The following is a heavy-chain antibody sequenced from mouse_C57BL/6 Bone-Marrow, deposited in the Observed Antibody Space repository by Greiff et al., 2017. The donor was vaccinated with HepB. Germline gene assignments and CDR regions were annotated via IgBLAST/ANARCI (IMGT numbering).Heavy chain of an antibody. V-gene: IGHV1-55*01. CDR3: ARDSNYNWYFDV. J-gene: IGHJ1*03. CDR1: GYTFTSYW. Sequence: QVQLQQSGAELVKPGASVKMSCKASGYTFTSYWITWVKQRPGQGLEWIGDIYPGSGSTNYNEKFKSKATLTVDTSSSTAYMQLSSLTSEDSAVYYCARDSNYNWYFDVWGTGTTVTVSS. D-gene: IGHD2-5*01. CDR2: IYPGSGST.